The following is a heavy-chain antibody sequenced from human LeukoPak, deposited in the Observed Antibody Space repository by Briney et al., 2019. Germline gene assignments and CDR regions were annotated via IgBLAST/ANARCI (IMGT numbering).Heavy chain of an antibody. D-gene: IGHD1-1*01. CDR3: TTTPMEN. CDR1: RFTFSSYS. V-gene: IGHV3-21*03. Sequence: GPSLRLSCAASRFTFSSYSMNWVRQAPGKGLEWVSSISSSSSYIYYADSVKGRFTISRDNAKNSLYLQMNSLKTEDTAVYYCTTTPMENWGQGTLVTVSS. CDR2: ISSSSSYI. J-gene: IGHJ4*02.